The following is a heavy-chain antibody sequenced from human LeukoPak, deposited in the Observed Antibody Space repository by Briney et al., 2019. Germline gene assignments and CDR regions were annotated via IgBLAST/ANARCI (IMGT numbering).Heavy chain of an antibody. Sequence: GGSLRLSCAASGFTFSSYSMNWVRQAPGKGLAWFSSISSSSSYIYYADSVKGRFTISRDNAKNSLYLQMNSLRAEDTAVYYCARVGYSYGPTSYYYYMDVWGKGTTVTVSS. CDR3: ARVGYSYGPTSYYYYMDV. D-gene: IGHD5-18*01. V-gene: IGHV3-21*01. CDR1: GFTFSSYS. J-gene: IGHJ6*03. CDR2: ISSSSSYI.